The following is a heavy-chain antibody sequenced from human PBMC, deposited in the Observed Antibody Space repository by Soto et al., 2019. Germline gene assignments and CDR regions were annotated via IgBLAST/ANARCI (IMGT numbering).Heavy chain of an antibody. V-gene: IGHV4-59*08. Sequence: SETLSLTCTVSGGSISSYYWSWIRQPPGKGLEWIGYIYYSGSTNYNPSLKSRVTISVDTSKNQFSLKLSSVTAADTAVYYCARQGYYGSGSYNYYSYYTDVWGKGTTVTVSS. CDR1: GGSISSYY. CDR3: ARQGYYGSGSYNYYSYYTDV. J-gene: IGHJ6*03. D-gene: IGHD3-10*01. CDR2: IYYSGST.